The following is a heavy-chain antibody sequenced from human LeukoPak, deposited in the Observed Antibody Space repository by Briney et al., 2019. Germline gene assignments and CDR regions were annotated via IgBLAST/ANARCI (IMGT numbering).Heavy chain of an antibody. CDR3: ARGRGDTAVAYEFISGPLVYNGMDV. CDR2: INHSGST. Sequence: SETLSLTCAVYGGSFSGYYWSWIRQPPGKGLEWIGEINHSGSTNYNPSLKSRVTISVDTSKNQFSLKLSSVTAADTAVYYCARGRGDTAVAYEFISGPLVYNGMDVWGQGTTVTVSS. J-gene: IGHJ6*02. D-gene: IGHD5-18*01. V-gene: IGHV4-34*01. CDR1: GGSFSGYY.